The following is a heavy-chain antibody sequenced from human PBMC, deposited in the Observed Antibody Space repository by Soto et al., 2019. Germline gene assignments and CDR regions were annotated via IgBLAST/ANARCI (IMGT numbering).Heavy chain of an antibody. CDR3: ARLVAGTSVPISNWFDP. D-gene: IGHD6-19*01. V-gene: IGHV4-39*01. J-gene: IGHJ5*02. CDR2: IYYSGST. Sequence: SETLSLTCTVSGGSISSSSYYWGWIRQPPGKGLEWIGSIYYSGSTYYNPSLKSRVTISVDTSKNQFSLKLSSVTAADTAVYYCARLVAGTSVPISNWFDPWGQGTLVTVSS. CDR1: GGSISSSSYY.